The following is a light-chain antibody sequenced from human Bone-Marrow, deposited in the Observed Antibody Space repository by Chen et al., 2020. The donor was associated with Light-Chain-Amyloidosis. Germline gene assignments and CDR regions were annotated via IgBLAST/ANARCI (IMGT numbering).Light chain of an antibody. CDR2: EVN. CDR1: SSDIGRYDY. V-gene: IGLV2-14*01. J-gene: IGLJ3*02. CDR3: AAFTTSKTWV. Sequence: QSALTQPASVSGSPGQSITISCTGTSSDIGRYDYVSWFQQHPGKAPDLVIYEVNSRPSGVSDRFSGSKSGNTASLTISRLQTEDEANYYCAAFTTSKTWVFGGGTKLTVL.